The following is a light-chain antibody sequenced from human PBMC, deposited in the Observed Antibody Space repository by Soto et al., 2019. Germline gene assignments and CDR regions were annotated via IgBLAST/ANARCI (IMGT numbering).Light chain of an antibody. CDR1: SSDIGAYNY. Sequence: QSALTQPASVSGSPGQSITFSCTGTSSDIGAYNYVSWYQHHPGKAPKLMIYEVSKRPSGVSNRFSGSKSGNTASLTISGLQAEDEADYYCCSYAGSSTFVFGGGTKVTVL. V-gene: IGLV2-23*02. CDR2: EVS. CDR3: CSYAGSSTFV. J-gene: IGLJ2*01.